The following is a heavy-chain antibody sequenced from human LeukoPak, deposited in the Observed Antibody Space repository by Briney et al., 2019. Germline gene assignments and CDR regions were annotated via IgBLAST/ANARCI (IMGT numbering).Heavy chain of an antibody. CDR3: ARGWNNWFDP. Sequence: SETLSLTCAVYGGSFSGYYWSWIRQPPGKGLEWSGEINRSGSTNYNPSLKSRVTISVDTSKNQFSLKPSSVTAADTAVYYCARGWNNWFDPWGQGTLVTVSS. D-gene: IGHD1-1*01. J-gene: IGHJ5*02. V-gene: IGHV4-34*01. CDR2: INRSGST. CDR1: GGSFSGYY.